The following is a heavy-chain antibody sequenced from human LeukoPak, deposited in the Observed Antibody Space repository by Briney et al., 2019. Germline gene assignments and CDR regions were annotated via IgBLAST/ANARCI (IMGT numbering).Heavy chain of an antibody. CDR2: ITTSSSYI. D-gene: IGHD5-18*01. V-gene: IGHV3-21*01. J-gene: IGHJ4*02. Sequence: GGSLRLSCAASGFTFSTYYMNWVRQAPGKGLGWVSSITTSSSYIYYADSVEGRFTISRDNAKNSLYLQMNSLRAEDTAVYYCARDLGGYSYGSHFDYWGQGTLVTVSS. CDR1: GFTFSTYY. CDR3: ARDLGGYSYGSHFDY.